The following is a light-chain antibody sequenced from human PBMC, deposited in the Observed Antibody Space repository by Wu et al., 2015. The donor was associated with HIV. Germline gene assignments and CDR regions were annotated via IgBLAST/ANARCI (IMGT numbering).Light chain of an antibody. CDR1: QSVSTY. V-gene: IGKV3-11*01. CDR2: DAS. CDR3: QQRSNWPVT. Sequence: EIVLTQSPETLSLSPGERATLSCRAGQSVSTYLAWYQQKRGQAPRLLIHDASNRATGIPARFSGSGSGTDFSLTISSLEPEDFAVYYCQQRSNWPVTFGQGTRLEIK. J-gene: IGKJ5*01.